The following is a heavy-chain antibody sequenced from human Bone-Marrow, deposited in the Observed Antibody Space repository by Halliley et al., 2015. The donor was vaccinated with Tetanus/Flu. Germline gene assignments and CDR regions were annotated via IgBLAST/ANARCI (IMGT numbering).Heavy chain of an antibody. CDR2: INSGGTT. V-gene: IGHV3-53*01. Sequence: SLRLSCAASGLGVSTNFVSWLRQAPGKGLEWVSLINSGGTTTYADSVKGRFTISRDISKNMVYLEMKSLRAEDTAVYYCAREGYGDYVGAFDVWGRGTMVTVSS. CDR3: AREGYGDYVGAFDV. J-gene: IGHJ3*01. CDR1: GLGVSTNF. D-gene: IGHD4-17*01.